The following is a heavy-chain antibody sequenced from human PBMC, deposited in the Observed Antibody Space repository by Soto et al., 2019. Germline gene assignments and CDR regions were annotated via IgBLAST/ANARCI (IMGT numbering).Heavy chain of an antibody. CDR1: GFTVSSNY. CDR3: ARATNAYCSGGSCYYDY. J-gene: IGHJ4*02. D-gene: IGHD2-15*01. CDR2: IYSGGST. V-gene: IGHV3-66*01. Sequence: GSLRLSCAASGFTVSSNYMSWVRQAPGKGLEWVSVIYSGGSTYYADSVKGRFTISRDNSKNTLYLQMNSLRAEDTAVYYCARATNAYCSGGSCYYDYWGQGTLVTVSS.